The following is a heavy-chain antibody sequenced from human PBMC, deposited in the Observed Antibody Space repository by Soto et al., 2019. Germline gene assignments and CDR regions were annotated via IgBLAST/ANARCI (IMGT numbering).Heavy chain of an antibody. CDR3: AKDPPTTGTTFDY. Sequence: RLSCAASGFSFSSYAMNWVRQAPGKGLEWVSSISGSGGSTYYADSVKGRFTTSRDNSKDTLYLQMNSLRAEDTAVYYCAKDPPTTGTTFDYWGRGTLVTVSS. CDR1: GFSFSSYA. D-gene: IGHD1-1*01. CDR2: ISGSGGST. V-gene: IGHV3-23*01. J-gene: IGHJ4*02.